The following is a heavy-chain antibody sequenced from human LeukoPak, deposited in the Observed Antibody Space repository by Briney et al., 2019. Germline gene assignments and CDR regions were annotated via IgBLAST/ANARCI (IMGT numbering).Heavy chain of an antibody. CDR2: IYYSGYT. CDR3: ARTTMVRGTYYMDV. V-gene: IGHV4-61*05. J-gene: IGHJ6*03. CDR1: GGSISRSTYY. D-gene: IGHD3-10*01. Sequence: PSETLSLTCTVSGGSISRSTYYWGWIRQPPGKGLEWIGYIYYSGYTNYNPSLKSRVTISVDTSKNQFSLKLSSVTAADTAVYYCARTTMVRGTYYMDVWGKGTTVTISS.